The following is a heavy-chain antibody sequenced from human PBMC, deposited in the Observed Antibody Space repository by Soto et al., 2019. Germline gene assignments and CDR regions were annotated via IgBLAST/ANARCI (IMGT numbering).Heavy chain of an antibody. CDR3: AKGGPEGAYYFDY. J-gene: IGHJ4*02. CDR2: ISYDGSNK. CDR1: GFTFSSYG. Sequence: PGGSLRLSCAASGFTFSSYGMHWVRQAPGKGLEWVAVISYDGSNKYYADSVKGRFTISRDNSKNTLYLQMNSLRAEDTAVYYCAKGGPEGAYYFDYWGQGTLVTV. V-gene: IGHV3-30*18.